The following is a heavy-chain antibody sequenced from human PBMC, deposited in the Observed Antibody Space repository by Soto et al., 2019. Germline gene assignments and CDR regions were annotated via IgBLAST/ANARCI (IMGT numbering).Heavy chain of an antibody. J-gene: IGHJ6*02. Sequence: SGPTLVNPTETLTLTCTVSGFSLSNARMGVSWIRQPPGKALEWLAHIFSNDEKSYSTSLKSRLTISKDTSKSQVVLTMTNMDPVDTATYYCARSPMVRGVIHYYYYGMDVWGQGTTVTVSS. CDR2: IFSNDEK. CDR1: GFSLSNARMG. CDR3: ARSPMVRGVIHYYYYGMDV. V-gene: IGHV2-26*01. D-gene: IGHD3-10*01.